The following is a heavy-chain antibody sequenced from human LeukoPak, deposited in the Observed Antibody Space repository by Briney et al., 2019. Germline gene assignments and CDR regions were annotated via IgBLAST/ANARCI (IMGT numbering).Heavy chain of an antibody. CDR3: AKYYGPGYYFDY. J-gene: IGHJ4*02. V-gene: IGHV3-23*01. CDR2: ISGSGGST. CDR1: GFTFSSYA. D-gene: IGHD3-10*01. Sequence: PGGSLRLSCAASGFTFSSYAMSWVRQAPGKGLEWASAISGSGGSTYYADSVKGRFTISRDNSKNTLYLQMNSLRAEDTAVYYCAKYYGPGYYFDYWGQGTLVTVSS.